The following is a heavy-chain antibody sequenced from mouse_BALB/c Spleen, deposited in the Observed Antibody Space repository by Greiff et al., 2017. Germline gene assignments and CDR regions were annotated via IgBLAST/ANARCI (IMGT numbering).Heavy chain of an antibody. Sequence: EVHLVESGGGLVKPGGSLKLSCAASGFTFSDYYMYWVRQTPEKRLEWVATISDGGSYTYYPDSVKGRFTISRDNAKNNLYLQMSSLKSEDTAMYYGARGRGTGFYAMDYWGQGTSVTVSS. J-gene: IGHJ4*01. D-gene: IGHD4-1*01. CDR1: GFTFSDYY. CDR2: ISDGGSYT. V-gene: IGHV5-4*02. CDR3: ARGRGTGFYAMDY.